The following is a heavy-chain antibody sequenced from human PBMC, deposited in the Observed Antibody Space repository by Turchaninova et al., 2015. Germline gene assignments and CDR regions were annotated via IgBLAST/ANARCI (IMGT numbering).Heavy chain of an antibody. Sequence: EVQLVESGGGLVQPGGSLRLSCAASGFTFSSYAMSWVRQAPGKGLEWGSAISGSGGDTYDVDSVKGRFTITRDNSKNALYLQMNSRRAEDTAVYYCAKEGGRSYYYGMDVWGQGTTVTVSS. CDR1: GFTFSSYA. V-gene: IGHV3-23*02. J-gene: IGHJ6*02. D-gene: IGHD3-16*01. CDR3: AKEGGRSYYYGMDV. CDR2: ISGSGGDT.